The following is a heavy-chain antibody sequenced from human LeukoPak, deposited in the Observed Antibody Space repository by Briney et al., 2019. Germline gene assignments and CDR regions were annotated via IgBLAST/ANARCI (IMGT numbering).Heavy chain of an antibody. CDR3: AKDLAFGVVTGKVDP. Sequence: GGSLRLSCVASGFTFSSYAMSWVRQAPGKGMEWVSAISGSGGSTISGSCGSTYYTDSVNGRFTISRDNSKNTLYLQMNSLRAEDTAVYYCAKDLAFGVVTGKVDPWGQGTLVTVSS. CDR1: GFTFSSYA. V-gene: IGHV3-23*01. CDR2: ISGSGGSTISGSCGST. J-gene: IGHJ5*02. D-gene: IGHD3-3*01.